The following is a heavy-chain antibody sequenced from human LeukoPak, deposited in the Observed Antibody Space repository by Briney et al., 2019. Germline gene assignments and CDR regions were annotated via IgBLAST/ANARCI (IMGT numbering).Heavy chain of an antibody. Sequence: SETLSLTCAVYGGSFSGYYWSWIRQPPGKGLEWIGEINHSGSTNYNPSLKSRVTISVDTSKNQFSLKLSSVTAADTAVYYCARHRGYSYGSDCWGQGTLVTVSS. V-gene: IGHV4-34*01. J-gene: IGHJ4*02. CDR3: ARHRGYSYGSDC. D-gene: IGHD5-18*01. CDR2: INHSGST. CDR1: GGSFSGYY.